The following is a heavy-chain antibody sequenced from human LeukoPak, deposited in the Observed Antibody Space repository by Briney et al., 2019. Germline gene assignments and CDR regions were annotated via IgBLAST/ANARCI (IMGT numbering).Heavy chain of an antibody. J-gene: IGHJ4*02. CDR3: AKHSYSGYDT. Sequence: SETLSLTCTVSGGSISSSTYYWGWIRQPPGKGLEYIGSIHYSGSTYHNPSLKSRVTISVDTSQNEFSLRLSSVTAADTAVYYCAKHSYSGYDTWGQGALVTVSS. D-gene: IGHD5-12*01. CDR1: GGSISSSTYY. V-gene: IGHV4-39*01. CDR2: IHYSGST.